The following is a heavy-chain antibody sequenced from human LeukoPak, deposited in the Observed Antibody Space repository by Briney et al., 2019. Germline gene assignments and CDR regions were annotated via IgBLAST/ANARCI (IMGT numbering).Heavy chain of an antibody. V-gene: IGHV3-30-3*01. J-gene: IGHJ4*02. CDR1: GFTFSSYA. CDR2: ISKDGSDK. D-gene: IGHD1-7*01. Sequence: GGSLRLSCSASGFTFSSYAMHWVRQAPGKGLEWVAVISKDGSDKYYPGSVRGRFTISRDNSKNTIYLQMDSLRAEDTAIYYCARDYWWNYDYWGQGTLVTVSS. CDR3: ARDYWWNYDY.